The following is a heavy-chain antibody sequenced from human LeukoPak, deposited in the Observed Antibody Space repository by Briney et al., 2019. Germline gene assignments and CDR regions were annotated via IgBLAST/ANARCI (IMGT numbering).Heavy chain of an antibody. Sequence: GGSLRLSCGASGFTFSTHDMHWVRQAPGKGLEWVAFIRYDGSHEYYADSVKGRFTISRDNSKNTLYLQMNSLRAEDTAVYYCAKPGLGDAFDIWGQGTMVTVSS. CDR3: AKPGLGDAFDI. CDR1: GFTFSTHD. J-gene: IGHJ3*02. CDR2: IRYDGSHE. D-gene: IGHD1-26*01. V-gene: IGHV3-30*02.